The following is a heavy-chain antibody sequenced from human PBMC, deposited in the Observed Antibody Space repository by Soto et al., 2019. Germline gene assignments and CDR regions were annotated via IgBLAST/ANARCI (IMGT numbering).Heavy chain of an antibody. CDR1: GFSLSTTGVG. Sequence: QITLKESGPTLVKPTQPLTLTCTFSGFSLSTTGVGVGWIRQPPGKALEWLALIYWDGDERYSPSLKSRLTITKDTSKSQVVLTLTNMDPVDTATFYCALIAFGSNCYHSYFGCWGQGTLVTVSS. J-gene: IGHJ4*02. D-gene: IGHD6-13*01. V-gene: IGHV2-5*02. CDR2: IYWDGDE. CDR3: ALIAFGSNCYHSYFGC.